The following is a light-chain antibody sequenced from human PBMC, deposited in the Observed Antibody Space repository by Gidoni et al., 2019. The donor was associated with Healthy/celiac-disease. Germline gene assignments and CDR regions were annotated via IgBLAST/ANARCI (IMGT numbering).Light chain of an antibody. CDR2: YAS. J-gene: IGKJ4*01. Sequence: EIVLTQSPATLSLSPGERATLSCRASQSVSSYLAWYQQKPGQAPRLLIYYASNRATGIPARFSGSGSGTDFTLTISSLEPADFAVYYCQQRSNWFTFGGGTKVEIK. CDR3: QQRSNWFT. V-gene: IGKV3-11*01. CDR1: QSVSSY.